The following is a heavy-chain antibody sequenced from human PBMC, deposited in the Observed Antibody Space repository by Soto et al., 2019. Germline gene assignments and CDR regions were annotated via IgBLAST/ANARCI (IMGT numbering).Heavy chain of an antibody. J-gene: IGHJ4*02. CDR2: IFWNDDE. V-gene: IGHV2-5*01. CDR1: GFSLTTSGVG. Sequence: SGPTLVNPTQTLTLTCTFSGFSLTTSGVGVGWIRQPPGKALEWLALIFWNDDERYSPSLKSRLTITKDTSKNQVVLTMTNMEPVDTAKYYCVNTGYSYDPFGYWGRGTLVTVSS. D-gene: IGHD5-18*01. CDR3: VNTGYSYDPFGY.